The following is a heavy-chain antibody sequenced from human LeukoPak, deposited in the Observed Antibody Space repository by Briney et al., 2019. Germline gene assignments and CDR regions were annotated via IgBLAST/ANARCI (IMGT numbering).Heavy chain of an antibody. V-gene: IGHV5-51*01. CDR3: ARRGYYGSGGYYNDY. Sequence: GESLKISCKGSGYSFTSYWIGWVRQMPGKGLEWMGIIYPGDSDTRYSPSFQGQVTISADKSISTAYLQWSSLKASDTAMYYCARRGYYGSGGYYNDYWGQGTLVTVSS. CDR2: IYPGDSDT. CDR1: GYSFTSYW. D-gene: IGHD3-10*01. J-gene: IGHJ4*02.